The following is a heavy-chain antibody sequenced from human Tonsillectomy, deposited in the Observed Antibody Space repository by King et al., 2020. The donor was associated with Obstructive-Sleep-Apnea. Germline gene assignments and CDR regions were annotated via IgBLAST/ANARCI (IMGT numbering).Heavy chain of an antibody. D-gene: IGHD6-19*01. V-gene: IGHV4-59*01. Sequence: QLQESGPGLVKPSETLSLTCTVSGGSISSYYWSWIRQPPGKGLEWIGYIYYSGSTNYNPSLKSRVTISVDTSKNQFSLKLSSVTAADTAVYYCARQPLGISIAVAGTETLFDYWGQGTLVTVSS. CDR1: GGSISSYY. CDR3: ARQPLGISIAVAGTETLFDY. CDR2: IYYSGST. J-gene: IGHJ4*02.